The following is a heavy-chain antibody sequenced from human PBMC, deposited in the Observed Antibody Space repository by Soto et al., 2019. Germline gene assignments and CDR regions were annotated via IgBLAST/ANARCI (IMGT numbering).Heavy chain of an antibody. CDR2: INTNTGNP. Sequence: QVQLVQSGSELKKPGASVKVSCKASGYTFTSYAMNWVRQAPGQGLEWMGWINTNTGNPTYAQGFTGRFVFSLDTSVSTAYLQICSLKAEDTAVYFCARDGSGSSWYFPYYGYGMDVRGQGTTVTVSS. V-gene: IGHV7-4-1*01. J-gene: IGHJ6*02. D-gene: IGHD6-13*01. CDR3: ARDGSGSSWYFPYYGYGMDV. CDR1: GYTFTSYA.